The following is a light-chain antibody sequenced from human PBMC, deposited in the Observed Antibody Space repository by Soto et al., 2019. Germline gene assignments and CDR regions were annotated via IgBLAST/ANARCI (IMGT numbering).Light chain of an antibody. J-gene: IGKJ4*01. CDR3: QQYDNLQLT. V-gene: IGKV1-33*01. CDR2: DAS. Sequence: DIQMTQSPSSLSASVGDRVTITCQASQDISNYLNWYQQKPGKAPKLLIYDASNLETGVPSRFSGSGSGTDFTFTISSLQPEDTATYYCQQYDNLQLTFGRGTKVEIK. CDR1: QDISNY.